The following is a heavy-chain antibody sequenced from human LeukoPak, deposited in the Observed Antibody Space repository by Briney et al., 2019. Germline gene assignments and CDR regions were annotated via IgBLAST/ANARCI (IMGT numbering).Heavy chain of an antibody. V-gene: IGHV5-51*01. CDR2: IYPGDSDT. CDR3: ARRRVEGYNTNSSFDY. CDR1: GYSFTSYW. J-gene: IGHJ4*02. Sequence: GESLKISCKGSGYSFTSYWIGWVRQMPGKGLEWMGIIYPGDSDTRYSPSFQGQVTISADKSISTAYLQWSSLKASDTAMYYCARRRVEGYNTNSSFDYWGQGTLVTVSS. D-gene: IGHD5-24*01.